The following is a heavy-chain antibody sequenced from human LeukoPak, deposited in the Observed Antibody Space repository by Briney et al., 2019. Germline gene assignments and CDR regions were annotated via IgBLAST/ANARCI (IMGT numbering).Heavy chain of an antibody. Sequence: SVKVSCKASGGTFSSYAISWVRQAPGQGLEWMGGIIPIFGTANYAQKFQGRVTITADESTSTAYMELSSLRSGDTAVYYCASTVVPAKDGAFDIWGQGTMVTVSS. CDR1: GGTFSSYA. J-gene: IGHJ3*02. CDR2: IIPIFGTA. V-gene: IGHV1-69*13. D-gene: IGHD2-2*01. CDR3: ASTVVPAKDGAFDI.